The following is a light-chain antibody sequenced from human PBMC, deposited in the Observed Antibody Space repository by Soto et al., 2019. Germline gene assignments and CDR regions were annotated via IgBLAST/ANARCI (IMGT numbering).Light chain of an antibody. CDR1: QSVSSY. J-gene: IGKJ4*01. CDR2: DAS. CDR3: RQLTTWLLT. Sequence: EIVLTQSPATLSLSPGERATLSCRASQSVSSYLAWYQQKPGQAPRLLIYDASNRATGIPARFSGSGSGTDFTLPISTLEPEDFAVYYGRQLTTWLLTCGGGTRVDTK. V-gene: IGKV3-11*01.